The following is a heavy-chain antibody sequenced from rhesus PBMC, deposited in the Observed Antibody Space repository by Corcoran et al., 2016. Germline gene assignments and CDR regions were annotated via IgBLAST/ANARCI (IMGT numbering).Heavy chain of an antibody. CDR3: ASEDDYGYYYTAASDF. Sequence: QVQLQESGPGLVKPSETLSLTCAVSGGSISSSNWWSWIRQPPGKGLEWIGYISGSSGSTYYNPSLKSRVTISTDPSKNQFSLKLSSVTAADTAVYYCASEDDYGYYYTAASDFWGQGLRVTVSS. J-gene: IGHJ3*01. CDR2: ISGSSGST. CDR1: GGSISSSNW. V-gene: IGHV4-65*01. D-gene: IGHD3-9*01.